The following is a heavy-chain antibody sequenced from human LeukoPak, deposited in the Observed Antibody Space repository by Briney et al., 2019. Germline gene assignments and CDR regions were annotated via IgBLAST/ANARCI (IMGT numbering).Heavy chain of an antibody. V-gene: IGHV1-2*02. CDR1: GYTFTAHY. CDR2: IDPNSGGT. Sequence: ASVKVSCKASGYTFTAHYIHWVRQAPGQRLEWIGWIDPNSGGTNYAQKFLGSVTMTGDTSINTAFMELSRLRSDDTAIYYCARGRGTTMVRGVITNYFDLWGRGSLVTVSS. CDR3: ARGRGTTMVRGVITNYFDL. J-gene: IGHJ2*01. D-gene: IGHD3-10*01.